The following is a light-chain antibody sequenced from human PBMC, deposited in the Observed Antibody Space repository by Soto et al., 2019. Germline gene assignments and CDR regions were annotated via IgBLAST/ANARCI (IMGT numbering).Light chain of an antibody. CDR3: QQYRPSPAIS. V-gene: IGKV3D-15*01. CDR1: QSVSSN. J-gene: IGKJ5*01. Sequence: EIVMTQFPATLSVSPGERATLSCRASQSVSSNLAWYQKKPGQAPRLIXYGASTRATGVPDRFSGSGSGADLALTISRLENEDAALYFCQQYRPSPAISFGQGTRLEI. CDR2: GAS.